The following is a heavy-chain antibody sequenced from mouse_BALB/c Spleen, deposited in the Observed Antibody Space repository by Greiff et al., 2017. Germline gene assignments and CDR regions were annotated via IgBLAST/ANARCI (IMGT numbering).Heavy chain of an antibody. Sequence: ESGPGILQPSQTLSLTCSFSGFSLSTSGMGVSWIRQPSGKGLEWLAHIYWDDDKRYNPSLKSRLTISTDTSRNQVFLKITSVDTADTATYYGARRGNYRYDGLYAMDYWGQGTSVTVSS. CDR3: ARRGNYRYDGLYAMDY. J-gene: IGHJ4*01. CDR2: IYWDDDK. CDR1: GFSLSTSGMG. V-gene: IGHV8-12*01. D-gene: IGHD2-14*01.